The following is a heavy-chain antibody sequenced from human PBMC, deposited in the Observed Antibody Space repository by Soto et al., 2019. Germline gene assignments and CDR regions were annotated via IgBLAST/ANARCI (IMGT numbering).Heavy chain of an antibody. CDR2: IIPIFGTA. D-gene: IGHD2-21*02. J-gene: IGHJ1*01. CDR1: GGTFSSYA. Sequence: QVQLVQSGAEVKKPGSSVKVSCKASGGTFSSYAISWVRQAPGQGLEWMGGIIPIFGTANYAQKFQGRVTLTADESTSTAYMELSSLRSEDTAVYYCAREQGDCGGDCYSGYFQHWGQGTLVTVSS. CDR3: AREQGDCGGDCYSGYFQH. V-gene: IGHV1-69*01.